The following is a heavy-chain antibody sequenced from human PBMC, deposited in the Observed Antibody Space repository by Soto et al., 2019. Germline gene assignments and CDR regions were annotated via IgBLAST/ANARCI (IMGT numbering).Heavy chain of an antibody. CDR2: IIPIFGTA. Sequence: QVQLVQSGAEVKKPGSSVKVSCKASGGTFSSYAISWVRQAPGQGPEWMGGIIPIFGTANYAQKFQGRVTITADESTSTASMELSSLRSEHTAVYYCARVPYYGSGSYRPNYYYGMDVCGQGTTVTVSS. CDR3: ARVPYYGSGSYRPNYYYGMDV. V-gene: IGHV1-69*01. J-gene: IGHJ6*02. D-gene: IGHD3-10*01. CDR1: GGTFSSYA.